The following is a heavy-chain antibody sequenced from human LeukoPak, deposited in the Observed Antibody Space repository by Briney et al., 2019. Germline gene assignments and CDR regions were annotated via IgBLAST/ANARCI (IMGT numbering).Heavy chain of an antibody. V-gene: IGHV4-34*01. Sequence: SEPLTLTCAVYGGSFSGYYWSWIRQPPGKGLEWIGEINHSGSTNYNPSLKSRVTISVDTSKNQFSLKLSSVTAADTAVYYCARVHAWIQLWYLKDPHWYFDLWAVAPWSLSPQ. D-gene: IGHD5-18*01. CDR2: INHSGST. CDR3: ARVHAWIQLWYLKDPHWYFDL. CDR1: GGSFSGYY. J-gene: IGHJ2*01.